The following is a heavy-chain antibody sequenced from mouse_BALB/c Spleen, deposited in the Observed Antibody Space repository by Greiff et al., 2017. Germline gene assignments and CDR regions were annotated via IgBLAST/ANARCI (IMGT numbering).Heavy chain of an antibody. V-gene: IGHV1-54*01. CDR3: ARSGDYDRIYYAMDY. CDR2: INPGSGGT. CDR1: GYAFTNYL. Sequence: QVQLQQSGAELVRPGTSVKVSCKASGYAFTNYLIEWVKQRPGQGLEWIGVINPGSGGTNYNEKFKGKATLTADKSSSTAYMQLSSLTSDDSAVYFCARSGDYDRIYYAMDYWGQGTSVTVSS. J-gene: IGHJ4*01. D-gene: IGHD2-4*01.